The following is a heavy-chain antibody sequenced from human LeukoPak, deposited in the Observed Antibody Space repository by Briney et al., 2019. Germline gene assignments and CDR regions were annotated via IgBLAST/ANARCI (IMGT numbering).Heavy chain of an antibody. CDR2: INHSGST. D-gene: IGHD6-13*01. CDR1: GGSFSGYY. V-gene: IGHV4-34*01. CDR3: ARGAYSSSWYGGYYFDY. Sequence: SETLSLTCAVYGGSFSGYYWSWIRQPPGKGLEWIGEINHSGSTNYNPSLKSRVTISVDTSKNQFSLKLSSVTAADTAVYYCARGAYSSSWYGGYYFDYWGQGTLVTVSS. J-gene: IGHJ4*02.